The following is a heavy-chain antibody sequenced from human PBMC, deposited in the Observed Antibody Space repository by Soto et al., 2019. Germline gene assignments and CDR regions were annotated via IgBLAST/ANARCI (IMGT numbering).Heavy chain of an antibody. Sequence: GGSLRLYCAASGFTVSSNYMSWVRQAPGKGLEWVSVIYSGGSTYYADSVEGRFTISRDNSKNTLYLQMNSLRAEDTAVYYCASARDSSGWNNYGMDVWGQGTTVTVSS. J-gene: IGHJ6*02. V-gene: IGHV3-53*01. D-gene: IGHD6-19*01. CDR3: ASARDSSGWNNYGMDV. CDR2: IYSGGST. CDR1: GFTVSSNY.